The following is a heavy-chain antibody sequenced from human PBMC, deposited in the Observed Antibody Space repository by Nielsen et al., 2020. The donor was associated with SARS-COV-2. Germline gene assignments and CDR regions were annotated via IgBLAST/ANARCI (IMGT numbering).Heavy chain of an antibody. CDR3: ARHNRFGSSSWYASGMYYYYYGMDV. J-gene: IGHJ6*02. D-gene: IGHD6-13*01. V-gene: IGHV4-39*01. CDR1: GGSISSSSYY. Sequence: GSLRLSCTVSGGSISSSSYYWGWIRQPPGKGLEWIGSIYYSGSTYYNPSLKSRVTISVDTSKNQFSLKLSSVTAADTAVYYCARHNRFGSSSWYASGMYYYYYGMDVWGQGTTVTVSS. CDR2: IYYSGST.